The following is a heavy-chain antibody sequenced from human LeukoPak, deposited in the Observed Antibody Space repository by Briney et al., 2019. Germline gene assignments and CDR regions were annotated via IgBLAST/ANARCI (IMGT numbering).Heavy chain of an antibody. CDR1: GGSFSGYY. CDR3: ARLGSGYHLDY. V-gene: IGHV4-34*01. D-gene: IGHD3-22*01. CDR2: INHSGST. Sequence: NPSETLSLTCAVYGGSFSGYYWSWIRQPPGKGLEWIGEINHSGSTNYNPSLKSRVTISVDTSKNQFSLKLSSVTAADTAVYYCARLGSGYHLDYWGQGTLVTVSS. J-gene: IGHJ4*02.